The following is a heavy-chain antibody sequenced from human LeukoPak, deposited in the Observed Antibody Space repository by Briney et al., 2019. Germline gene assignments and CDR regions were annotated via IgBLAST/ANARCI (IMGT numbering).Heavy chain of an antibody. V-gene: IGHV3-21*01. J-gene: IGHJ4*02. Sequence: GGSLRLSCAASGFTFSSYSMNWVRQAPGKGLEWVSSISSSSSYIYYADSVKGRFTISRDNAKNSLYLQMNSLRAEDTAVYYCTRNAGGGYYFDYWGQGTVVTVSS. CDR1: GFTFSSYS. CDR3: TRNAGGGYYFDY. D-gene: IGHD3-16*01. CDR2: ISSSSSYI.